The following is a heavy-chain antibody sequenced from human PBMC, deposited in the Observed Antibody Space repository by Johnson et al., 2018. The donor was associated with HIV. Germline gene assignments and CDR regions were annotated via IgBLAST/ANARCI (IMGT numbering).Heavy chain of an antibody. CDR3: ARENYRRRDAFDV. CDR2: TTDKLNSYTT. J-gene: IGHJ3*01. Sequence: EVQLVESGGGLVQPGGSLRLSCVVSGFTFSDYYMDWVRQAPGKGLEWVGRTTDKLNSYTTKYAASVKRRFTISRDDSKKSLYLQINSLRTEDTAVYYCARENYRRRDAFDVWGQGTVVIVSS. CDR1: GFTFSDYY. V-gene: IGHV3-72*01. D-gene: IGHD1-7*01.